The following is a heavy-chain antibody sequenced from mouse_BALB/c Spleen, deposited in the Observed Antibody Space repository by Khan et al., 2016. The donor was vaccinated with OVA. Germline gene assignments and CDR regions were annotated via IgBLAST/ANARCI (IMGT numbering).Heavy chain of an antibody. D-gene: IGHD2-10*01. CDR3: ARPPYFSYVMVY. J-gene: IGHJ4*01. CDR1: GYTFTNYG. Sequence: QIQLVQSGPELMKPGETVKISCKTSGYTFTNYGMNWVKQAPGKGLKWLGLIYTYTGTPTYADDFSGRFAFSLETSGRTAYMLISHHKDDEAAKYCCARPPYFSYVMVYWGQGTSVTVSS. CDR2: IYTYTGTP. V-gene: IGHV9-3-1*01.